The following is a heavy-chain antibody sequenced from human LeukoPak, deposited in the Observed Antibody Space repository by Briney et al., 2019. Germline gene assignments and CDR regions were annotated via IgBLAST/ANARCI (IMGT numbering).Heavy chain of an antibody. V-gene: IGHV3-23*01. Sequence: GGSLRLSCAASGFSFSSYAMSWVRQAPGKGLEWVSIITSTGSSTFYADSVKGRFTISRDNSKNTLFLQMNGLRAQDTALYYCAKAGHTVTTELDYWGQGTRVSVSS. CDR2: ITSTGSST. CDR1: GFSFSSYA. CDR3: AKAGHTVTTELDY. J-gene: IGHJ4*02. D-gene: IGHD4-17*01.